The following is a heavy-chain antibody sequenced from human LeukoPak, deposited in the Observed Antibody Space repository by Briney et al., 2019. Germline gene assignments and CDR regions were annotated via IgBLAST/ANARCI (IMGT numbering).Heavy chain of an antibody. V-gene: IGHV3-9*01. CDR3: AKAQAAGFLDY. D-gene: IGHD6-25*01. Sequence: GGSLRLSCAASGFTFDDYAMHWVRQAPGKGLEWVSGISWNSGSIGYADSVKGRFTISGDNAKNSLYLQMNSLRAEDTALYYCAKAQAAGFLDYWGQGTLVTVSS. J-gene: IGHJ4*02. CDR2: ISWNSGSI. CDR1: GFTFDDYA.